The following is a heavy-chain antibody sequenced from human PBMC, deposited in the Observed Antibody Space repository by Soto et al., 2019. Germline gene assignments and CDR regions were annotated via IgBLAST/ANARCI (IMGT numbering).Heavy chain of an antibody. V-gene: IGHV5-51*01. CDR1: GYSFTTYW. Sequence: GESLKISCKGSGYSFTTYWIDWVRQMPGKGLEWVAIIYPGDSETRYSPSFQGRVTISVDKSINTAYLQWRSLKASDTAIYYCARHDVVNAMDVWGQGTTVTVS. CDR2: IYPGDSET. D-gene: IGHD1-1*01. CDR3: ARHDVVNAMDV. J-gene: IGHJ6*02.